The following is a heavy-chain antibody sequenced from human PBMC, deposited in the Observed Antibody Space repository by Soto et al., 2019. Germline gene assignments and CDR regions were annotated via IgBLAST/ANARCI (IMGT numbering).Heavy chain of an antibody. D-gene: IGHD6-19*01. Sequence: GGSLRLSCAASGFTFSSYGMHWVRQAPGKGLEWVAVMSYDGSNKYYADSVKGRFTISRDNSKNTLYLQMNSLRAEDTAVYYCAKDLGYSSGWYSYYYYGMDVWGQGTTVTVSS. V-gene: IGHV3-30*18. CDR2: MSYDGSNK. CDR3: AKDLGYSSGWYSYYYYGMDV. J-gene: IGHJ6*02. CDR1: GFTFSSYG.